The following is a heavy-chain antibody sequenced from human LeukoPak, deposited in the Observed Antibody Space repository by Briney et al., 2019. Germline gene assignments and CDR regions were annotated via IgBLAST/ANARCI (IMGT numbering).Heavy chain of an antibody. Sequence: GGSLRLSCAASGFTFSSYSMNWVRQAPGKGLEWVSSISSSSSYIYYADSVKGRFTISRDNAKNSLYLQMNSLRAEDTAVYYCARDLQAAAGTLEYFQHCGQGTLVTVSS. CDR3: ARDLQAAAGTLEYFQH. V-gene: IGHV3-21*01. D-gene: IGHD6-13*01. CDR2: ISSSSSYI. CDR1: GFTFSSYS. J-gene: IGHJ1*01.